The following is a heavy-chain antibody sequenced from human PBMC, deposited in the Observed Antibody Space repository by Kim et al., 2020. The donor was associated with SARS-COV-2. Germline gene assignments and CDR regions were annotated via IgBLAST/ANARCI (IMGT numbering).Heavy chain of an antibody. CDR1: GFTFSSYA. V-gene: IGHV3-23*01. D-gene: IGHD2-15*01. J-gene: IGHJ5*02. CDR2: ISGSGGST. Sequence: GGSLRLSCAASGFTFSSYAMSWVRQAPGKGLEWVSSISGSGGSTYYADSVKGRFTISSDNSKNTLDLQMNSLRAEDTAVYYWSRDLPSGSCYYTWSQGT. CDR3: SRDLPSGSCYYT.